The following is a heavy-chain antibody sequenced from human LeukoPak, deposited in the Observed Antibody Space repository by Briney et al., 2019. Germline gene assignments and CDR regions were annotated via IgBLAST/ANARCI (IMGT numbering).Heavy chain of an antibody. CDR1: GYTFTGYY. Sequence: ASVKVSCKASGYTFTGYYMHWVRRAPGQGLEWMGWINPNSGGTNYAQKFQGRVTITADKSTSTAYMELSSLRSEDTAVYYCAREIYSGYNPPPTSWGQGTLVTVSS. J-gene: IGHJ4*02. V-gene: IGHV1-2*02. CDR2: INPNSGGT. D-gene: IGHD6-25*01. CDR3: AREIYSGYNPPPTS.